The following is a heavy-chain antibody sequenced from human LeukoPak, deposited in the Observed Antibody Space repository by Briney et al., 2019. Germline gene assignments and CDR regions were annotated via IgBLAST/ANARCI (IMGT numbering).Heavy chain of an antibody. J-gene: IGHJ4*02. CDR2: IYYSGST. Sequence: SETLSLTCTVSGGSIRSYYWSWIRQPPGKGLEWIGYIYYSGSTNYNPSLKSRVTISVDTSKNQFSLKLSSVTAADTAVYYCAREWFGESPADWGQGTLVTVSS. D-gene: IGHD3-10*01. CDR3: AREWFGESPAD. V-gene: IGHV4-59*01. CDR1: GGSIRSYY.